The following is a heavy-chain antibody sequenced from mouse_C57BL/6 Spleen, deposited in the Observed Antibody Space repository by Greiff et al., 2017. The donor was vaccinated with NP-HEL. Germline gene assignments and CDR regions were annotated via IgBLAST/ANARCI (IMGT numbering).Heavy chain of an antibody. Sequence: VQLQQSGAELVKPGASVKLSCTASGFNIKDYYMHWVKQRTEQGLEWIGRIDPEDGETKYAPTFQGKATITADTSSNTAYLQLSSLTSEDTAVYYCARSNYYGSSLYAMDYWGQGTSVTVSS. V-gene: IGHV14-2*01. CDR3: ARSNYYGSSLYAMDY. D-gene: IGHD1-1*01. J-gene: IGHJ4*01. CDR2: IDPEDGET. CDR1: GFNIKDYY.